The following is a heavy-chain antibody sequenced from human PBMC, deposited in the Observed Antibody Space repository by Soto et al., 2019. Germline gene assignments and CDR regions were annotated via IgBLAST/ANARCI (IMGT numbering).Heavy chain of an antibody. V-gene: IGHV3-23*01. CDR3: AKDLDCSSTSCGYFDY. Sequence: QAGGSLRLSCAASGFTFSSYAMSWVRQAPGKGLEWVSAISGSGGSTYYADSVKGRFTISRDNSKNTLYLQMNSLRAEDTAVYYCAKDLDCSSTSCGYFDYWGQGTLVTVSS. CDR1: GFTFSSYA. CDR2: ISGSGGST. J-gene: IGHJ4*02. D-gene: IGHD2-2*01.